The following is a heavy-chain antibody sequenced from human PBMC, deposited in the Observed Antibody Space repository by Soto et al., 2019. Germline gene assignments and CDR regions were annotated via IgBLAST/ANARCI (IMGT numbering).Heavy chain of an antibody. CDR1: GFSLSNARMG. J-gene: IGHJ3*01. CDR3: APTDSDGYGATRDAFDF. Sequence: SGPTLVNPTETLTLTCTVSGFSLSNARMGVSWIRQPPGKALEWLAHIFSNDEKSYSTSLKSRLTISKDTSKSQVVLTMTNMDPVDTATYYCAPTDSDGYGATRDAFDFWGQGTMVT. D-gene: IGHD5-12*01. CDR2: IFSNDEK. V-gene: IGHV2-26*01.